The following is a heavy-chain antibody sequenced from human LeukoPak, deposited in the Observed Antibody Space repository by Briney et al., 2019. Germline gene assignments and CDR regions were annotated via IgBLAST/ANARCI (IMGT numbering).Heavy chain of an antibody. J-gene: IGHJ6*03. D-gene: IGHD1-26*01. CDR3: VKGAKYSGSSVDYFYMDV. CDR1: GGSISSSN. V-gene: IGHV3-23*01. CDR2: ISGSGDNT. Sequence: PSETLSLTCAVSGGSISSSNWWSWVRQPPGKGLEWVSVISGSGDNTYQADSVKGRFIISRDNSNNTLSVQMNSLRAEDTAVYYCVKGAKYSGSSVDYFYMDVWAKGTTVTVSS.